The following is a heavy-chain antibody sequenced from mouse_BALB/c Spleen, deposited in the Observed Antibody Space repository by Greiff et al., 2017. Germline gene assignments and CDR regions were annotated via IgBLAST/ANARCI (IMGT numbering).Heavy chain of an antibody. CDR1: GFSLTSYG. Sequence: VQLVESGPGLVAPSQSLSITCTVSGFSLTSYGVHWVRQPPGKGLEWLGVIWAGGSTSYNSALMSRLSISKDNSKSQVFLKMNSLQTDDTAMYYCARDRDYYGSSSWFAYWGQGTLVTVSA. J-gene: IGHJ3*01. CDR2: IWAGGST. D-gene: IGHD1-1*01. V-gene: IGHV2-9*02. CDR3: ARDRDYYGSSSWFAY.